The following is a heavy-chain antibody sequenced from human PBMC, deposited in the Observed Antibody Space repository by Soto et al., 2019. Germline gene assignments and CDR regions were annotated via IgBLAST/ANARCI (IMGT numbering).Heavy chain of an antibody. CDR3: ARDDGLGLAPYYGMDV. J-gene: IGHJ6*02. CDR2: ISSSGSTI. V-gene: IGHV3-48*03. CDR1: GFTFSSYE. D-gene: IGHD3-10*01. Sequence: EVQLVESGGGLVQPGGSLRLSCAASGFTFSSYEMNWVRQAPGKGLEWVSYISSSGSTIFYADSVKGRFTISRDNAKNSLYLQMNSLRAVDTAVYYCARDDGLGLAPYYGMDVWGQGTTVTVSS.